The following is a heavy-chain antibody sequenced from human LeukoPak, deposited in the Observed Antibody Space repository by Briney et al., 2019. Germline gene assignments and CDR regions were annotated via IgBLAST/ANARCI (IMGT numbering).Heavy chain of an antibody. CDR3: ARAAVVVAATEPNWFDP. D-gene: IGHD2-15*01. CDR1: GYSFTSYW. J-gene: IGHJ5*02. V-gene: IGHV5-51*01. Sequence: GESLKISCQGSGYSFTSYWIGWVRQMPGKGLEWMGIIYPGDSDTRYSPSFQGQVTISADKSISTAYLQWSSLKASDTAMYYCARAAVVVAATEPNWFDPWGQGTLVTVSS. CDR2: IYPGDSDT.